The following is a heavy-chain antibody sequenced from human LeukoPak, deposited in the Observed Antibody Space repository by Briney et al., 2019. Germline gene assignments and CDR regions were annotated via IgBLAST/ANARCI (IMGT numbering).Heavy chain of an antibody. CDR3: ASRRDGYNPFIDY. CDR2: IYHSGST. V-gene: IGHV4-59*12. J-gene: IGHJ4*02. CDR1: GGSISSYH. Sequence: SETLSLTCTVSGGSISSYHWIWIRQPPGKGLEWIGYIYHSGSTYYNPSLKSRVTVSVDRSKNQFSLKLSSVTAADTAVYYCASRRDGYNPFIDYWGQGTLVTVSS. D-gene: IGHD5-24*01.